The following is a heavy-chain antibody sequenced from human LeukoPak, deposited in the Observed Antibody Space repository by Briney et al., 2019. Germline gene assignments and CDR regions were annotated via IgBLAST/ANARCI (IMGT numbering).Heavy chain of an antibody. D-gene: IGHD4-17*01. V-gene: IGHV3-11*01. CDR3: ARDFETTVTIFDY. J-gene: IGHJ4*02. Sequence: GGSLRLSCAASGFTFSDYYMSWIRQAPGKGLEWVSYISSSGSTIYYADPVKGRFTISRDNAKNSLYLQMNSLRAEDTAVYYCARDFETTVTIFDYWGQGTLVTVSS. CDR2: ISSSGSTI. CDR1: GFTFSDYY.